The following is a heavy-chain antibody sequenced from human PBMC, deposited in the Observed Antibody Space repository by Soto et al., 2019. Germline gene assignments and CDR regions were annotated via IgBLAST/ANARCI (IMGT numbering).Heavy chain of an antibody. Sequence: QVQLQESGPGLVKPSETLSLTCTVSSDSIAGENWWSWVRQPPGLGLEWIGEVFNTGGTNYNPSLKTRVTMEVDKSKNQFSLKLISATAADTAVYYCARVFSSGSGRMYYFDFWGQGTLVSVSS. J-gene: IGHJ4*02. V-gene: IGHV4-4*02. CDR1: SDSIAGENW. CDR2: VFNTGGT. D-gene: IGHD6-19*01. CDR3: ARVFSSGSGRMYYFDF.